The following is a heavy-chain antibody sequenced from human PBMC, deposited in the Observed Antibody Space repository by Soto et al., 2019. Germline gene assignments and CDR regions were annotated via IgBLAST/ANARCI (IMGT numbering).Heavy chain of an antibody. CDR3: ASGVGRCSSPSCYQYYFYYGMDV. CDR1: GGSISSGGYF. D-gene: IGHD2-2*01. J-gene: IGHJ6*02. Sequence: PSETLSLTCTVSGGSISSGGYFWSWIRQHPGKGLEWIGYIYYSGTTYYNPSLKSRVTISVDTSKNQFSLKLSSVTAADTAVYYCASGVGRCSSPSCYQYYFYYGMDVWGQGTTVTVSS. V-gene: IGHV4-31*03. CDR2: IYYSGTT.